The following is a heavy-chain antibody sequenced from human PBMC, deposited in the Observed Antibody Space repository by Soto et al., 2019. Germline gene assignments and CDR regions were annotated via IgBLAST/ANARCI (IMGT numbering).Heavy chain of an antibody. CDR2: ITGSGGST. Sequence: EVQLLESGGGLVQPGGSLRLSCVASGFTLSTYAMSWVRQAPGKGLEWVSGITGSGGSTYYADSVKGRFTISRDNSKSTVSLHMNSLRAEDTAVYYGVKHRGNPSGAFDIGGQGTMVTVSS. V-gene: IGHV3-23*01. J-gene: IGHJ3*02. CDR3: VKHRGNPSGAFDI. CDR1: GFTLSTYA. D-gene: IGHD3-10*01.